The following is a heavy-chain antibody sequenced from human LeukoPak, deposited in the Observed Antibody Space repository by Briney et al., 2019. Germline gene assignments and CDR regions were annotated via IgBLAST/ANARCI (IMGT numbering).Heavy chain of an antibody. J-gene: IGHJ3*02. Sequence: GGSLRLSCAASGLTFNSYWMHWVRQVAGKGLVWVARINGDASNTTYADSVKGRFTISRDNSKNTLYLQMNSLRAEDTAVYYCARENYDSSGYSPGAFDIWGQGTMVTVSS. CDR1: GLTFNSYW. CDR2: INGDASNT. V-gene: IGHV3-74*03. D-gene: IGHD3-22*01. CDR3: ARENYDSSGYSPGAFDI.